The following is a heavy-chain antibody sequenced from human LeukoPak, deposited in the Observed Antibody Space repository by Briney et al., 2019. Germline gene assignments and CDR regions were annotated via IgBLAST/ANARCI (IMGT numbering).Heavy chain of an antibody. CDR3: ARGKQLLTPSYRWLDP. CDR1: GYTFTSYD. D-gene: IGHD2-2*01. V-gene: IGHV1-8*01. Sequence: GASVKVSCKASGYTFTSYDINWVRQATGQGLEWMGWMNPNSGNTGYAQKFQGRVTMTRNTSISTAYMELSSLRSEDTAVYYCARGKQLLTPSYRWLDPWGHLTLVNVSS. CDR2: MNPNSGNT. J-gene: IGHJ5*02.